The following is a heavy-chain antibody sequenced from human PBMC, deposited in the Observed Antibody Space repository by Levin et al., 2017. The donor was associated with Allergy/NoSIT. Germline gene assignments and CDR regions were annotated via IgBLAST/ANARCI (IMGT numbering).Heavy chain of an antibody. J-gene: IGHJ6*03. CDR3: ARTRYYYYMDV. CDR2: IYYSGST. Sequence: SETLSLTCTVSGGSISSYYWSWIRQPPGKGLEWIGYIYYSGSTNYNPSLKSRVTISVDTSKNQFSLKLSSVTAADTAVYYCARTRYYYYMDVWGKGTTVTVSS. V-gene: IGHV4-59*01. CDR1: GGSISSYY.